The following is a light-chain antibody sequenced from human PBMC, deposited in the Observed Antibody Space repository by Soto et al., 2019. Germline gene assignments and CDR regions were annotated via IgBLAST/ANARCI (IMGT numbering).Light chain of an antibody. V-gene: IGKV3-11*01. Sequence: ILLTQSPATLSLSAGERATLSGRASQSVSSYLAWYHKKPGQAPGLLIYDASNRATGIPARFSGSGSGTDLALTISSLETEYFAAYYCQQRSNWPPVTVGQGTRLEIK. CDR2: DAS. CDR1: QSVSSY. CDR3: QQRSNWPPVT. J-gene: IGKJ5*01.